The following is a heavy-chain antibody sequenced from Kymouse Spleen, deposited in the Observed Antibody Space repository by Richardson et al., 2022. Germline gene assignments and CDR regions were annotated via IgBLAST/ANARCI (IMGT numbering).Heavy chain of an antibody. CDR3: ARAGTMVRGVIFSYYYYYGMDV. Sequence: QVQLQQWGAGLLKPSETLSLTCAVYGGSFSGYYWSWIRQPPGKGLEWIGEINHSGSTNYNPSLKSRVTISVDTSKNQFSLKLSSVTAADTAVYYCARAGTMVRGVIFSYYYYYGMDVWGQGTTVTVSS. CDR1: GGSFSGYY. D-gene: IGHD3-10*01. CDR2: INHSGST. V-gene: IGHV4-34*01. J-gene: IGHJ6*02.